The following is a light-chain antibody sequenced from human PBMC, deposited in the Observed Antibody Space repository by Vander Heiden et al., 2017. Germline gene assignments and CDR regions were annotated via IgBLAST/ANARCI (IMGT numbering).Light chain of an antibody. V-gene: IGKV1-5*01. CDR1: QSISSW. Sequence: DIQMTQSPSTLSASVGDRVTITCRASQSISSWLAWYQQKPGKAPKLLIYDASSLESGVPSRFSGSGSGTEFTLTISSLQPDDFATYYCQQDSSYLYSFGPGTKLEIK. CDR2: DAS. CDR3: QQDSSYLYS. J-gene: IGKJ2*03.